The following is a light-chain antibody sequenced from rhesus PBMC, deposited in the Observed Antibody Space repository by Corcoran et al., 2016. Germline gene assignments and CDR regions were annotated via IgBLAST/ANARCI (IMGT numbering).Light chain of an antibody. CDR1: QSVSSY. CDR2: GAS. V-gene: IGKV3-10*01. J-gene: IGKJ2*01. CDR3: YQHSSGYS. Sequence: QVILTQSPATLSLSPGERATLSCRASQSVSSYLAWYQQKPGQAPRPLIYGASSRATGLPDRFSGSGSETDFPRTISSREPEDVGVYHCYQHSSGYSFGQGTKVEIK.